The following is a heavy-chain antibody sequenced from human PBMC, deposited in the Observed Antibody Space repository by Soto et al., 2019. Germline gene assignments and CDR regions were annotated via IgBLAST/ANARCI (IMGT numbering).Heavy chain of an antibody. D-gene: IGHD3-22*01. CDR1: GGSISSSTYY. J-gene: IGHJ6*02. CDR3: ARHLPPPYYYDSSGYRDYYYYGMDV. CDR2: IYYSGST. Sequence: SETLSLTCTVSGGSISSSTYYWGWIRQPPGKGLEWIGSIYYSGSTYYNPSLKSRVTISVDTSKNQFSLKLSSVTAADTAVYYCARHLPPPYYYDSSGYRDYYYYGMDVWGQGTTVTVSS. V-gene: IGHV4-39*01.